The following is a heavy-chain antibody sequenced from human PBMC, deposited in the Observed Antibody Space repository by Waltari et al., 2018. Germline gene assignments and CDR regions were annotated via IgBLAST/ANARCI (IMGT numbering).Heavy chain of an antibody. V-gene: IGHV1-8*03. CDR3: ARGVAAASVYYYYYYYYMDV. CDR2: MNPNSGNT. CDR1: GCTFTSYD. D-gene: IGHD3-10*01. J-gene: IGHJ6*03. Sequence: QVQLVPSGAEVKKPGASVKVSCKASGCTFTSYDINWVRQATAQGLEWMGWMNPNSGNTGYAQKFQGRVTITRNTSISTAYMELSSLRSEDTAVYYCARGVAAASVYYYYYYYYMDVWGKGTTVTVSS.